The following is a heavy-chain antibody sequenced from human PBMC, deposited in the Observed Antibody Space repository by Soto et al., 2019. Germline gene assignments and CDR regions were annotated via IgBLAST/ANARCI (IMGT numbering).Heavy chain of an antibody. CDR1: GFTFSDYY. V-gene: IGHV3-11*06. D-gene: IGHD3-10*01. Sequence: QVQLVESGGGLVKPGGSLRLSCAASGFTFSDYYMSWIRQAPGKGLEWVSYISSSSSYTNYADSVKGRFTISRDNAKNSLDLQMNSLRAEDTAVYYCARGPYGSGSNYYFDYWGQGTLVTVSS. CDR3: ARGPYGSGSNYYFDY. CDR2: ISSSSSYT. J-gene: IGHJ4*02.